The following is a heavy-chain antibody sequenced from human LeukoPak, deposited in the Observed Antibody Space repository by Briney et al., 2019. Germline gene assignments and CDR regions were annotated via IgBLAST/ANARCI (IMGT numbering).Heavy chain of an antibody. J-gene: IGHJ6*02. CDR1: GDSVSSNSAA. CDR3: ARVEVHNMDV. Sequence: SQTLSLTCAISGDSVSSNSAAWSWIRQPPSRGLEWRGRTYYRSKLYNDYAISVKSRITIQPDTSKNQCTRQLNSVTPEATAVYYCARVEVHNMDVWGQGTTVTVSS. V-gene: IGHV6-1*01. CDR2: TYYRSKLYN.